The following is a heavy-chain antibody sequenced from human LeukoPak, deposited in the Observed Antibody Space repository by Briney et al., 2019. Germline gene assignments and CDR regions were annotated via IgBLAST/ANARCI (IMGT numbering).Heavy chain of an antibody. CDR1: GYTFTSYG. Sequence: GASVKVSCKASGYTFTSYGISWVRQAPGQGLEWMGWISAYNGNTNYAQKLQGRVTMTTDTSTSTAYMELRSLRSDDTAVYYCARSSFIAVAGTCSDYWGQGTLVTVSS. D-gene: IGHD6-19*01. V-gene: IGHV1-18*01. CDR3: ARSSFIAVAGTCSDY. J-gene: IGHJ4*02. CDR2: ISAYNGNT.